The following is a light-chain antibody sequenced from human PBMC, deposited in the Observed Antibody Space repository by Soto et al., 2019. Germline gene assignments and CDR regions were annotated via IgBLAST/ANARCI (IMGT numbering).Light chain of an antibody. V-gene: IGKV3-20*01. CDR1: QSRSSSS. J-gene: IGKJ4*01. CDR2: GAS. Sequence: EIVWTQSPGTPSLSPGDRATLSCRASQSRSSSSLAWYRQKPGQAPRLLIYGASNTATGITDRFSASGSGTDFTLTMSRLEPDEFAVYFCQQYSSSSPTFGGGTKVEI. CDR3: QQYSSSSPT.